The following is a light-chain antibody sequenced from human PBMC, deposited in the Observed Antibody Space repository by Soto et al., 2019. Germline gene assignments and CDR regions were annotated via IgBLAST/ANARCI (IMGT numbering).Light chain of an antibody. CDR1: QGIRND. CDR3: LQDYNYPRT. J-gene: IGKJ1*01. CDR2: AAS. Sequence: AIQMTLSPSSLSASVGDRVTITCRASQGIRNDLGWYQQKPGKAPKLLIYAASSLQSGVPSRFSGSGSGTDFTLTISSLQPEDFATYYCLQDYNYPRTFGQVTKVDNK. V-gene: IGKV1-6*01.